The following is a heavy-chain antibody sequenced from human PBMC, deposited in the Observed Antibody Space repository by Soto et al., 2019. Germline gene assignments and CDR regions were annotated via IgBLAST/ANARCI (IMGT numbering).Heavy chain of an antibody. CDR2: IYPGDSDT. CDR3: ARRELERGDYYYYGMDV. Sequence: GESLKISCKGSGYSFTSYWIGWVRQMPGKGLEWMGIIYPGDSDTRYSPSFQGQVTISADKSISTAYLQWSSLKASDTAMYYCARRELERGDYYYYGMDVWGQGTTVTVSS. CDR1: GYSFTSYW. J-gene: IGHJ6*02. D-gene: IGHD1-1*01. V-gene: IGHV5-51*01.